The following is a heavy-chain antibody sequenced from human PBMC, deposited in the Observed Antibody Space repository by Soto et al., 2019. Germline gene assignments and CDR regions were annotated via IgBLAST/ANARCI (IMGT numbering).Heavy chain of an antibody. J-gene: IGHJ4*02. CDR3: ARPRGYSYGFDY. CDR1: GYTFTSYY. CDR2: INPSGGST. V-gene: IGHV1-46*01. Sequence: ASVKVSCKASGYTFTSYYMHWVRQAPGQGLEWMGIINPSGGSTSYAQKFQGRVTMTTDTSTSTAYMELRSLRSDDTAVYYCARPRGYSYGFDYWGQGTLVTVSS. D-gene: IGHD5-18*01.